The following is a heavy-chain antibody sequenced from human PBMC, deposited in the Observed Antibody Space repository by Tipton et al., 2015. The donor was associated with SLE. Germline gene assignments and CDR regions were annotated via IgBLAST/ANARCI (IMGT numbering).Heavy chain of an antibody. CDR2: IYYSGST. J-gene: IGHJ4*02. D-gene: IGHD1-1*01. V-gene: IGHV4-39*07. Sequence: TLSLTCTVSGGSISSSSYYWGWIRQPPGKGLEWIGSIYYSGSTYYNPSLKSRVTISVDTSKNQFSLKLSSVTAADTAVYYCARTTYYFDYWGQGTLVTVSS. CDR3: ARTTYYFDY. CDR1: GGSISSSSYY.